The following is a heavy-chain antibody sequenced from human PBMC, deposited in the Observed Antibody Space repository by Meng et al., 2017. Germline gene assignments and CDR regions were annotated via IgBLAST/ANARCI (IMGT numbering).Heavy chain of an antibody. J-gene: IGHJ6*02. Sequence: SETLSLTCTVSGGSISSSSYYWGWIRQPPGKGLEWIGSIYYSGSTYYNPSLKSRVTISVDTSKNQFSLKLSSVTAADTAVYYCARGDYYGSGSYFPYYGMDVWGQGTTVTSP. CDR1: GGSISSSSYY. CDR2: IYYSGST. D-gene: IGHD3-10*01. CDR3: ARGDYYGSGSYFPYYGMDV. V-gene: IGHV4-39*07.